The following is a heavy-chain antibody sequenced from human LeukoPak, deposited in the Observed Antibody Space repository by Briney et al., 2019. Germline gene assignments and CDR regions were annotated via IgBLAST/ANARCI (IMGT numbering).Heavy chain of an antibody. CDR2: TSGSGRSI. CDR3: AKDMNSWRDGSGLGDYFDY. Sequence: GGSLRLPCAASGFTFSSYAMSWVRQAPGKGLEWVSGTSGSGRSIHYADSVEGRFTISRDNSKNTLYLQMNSLRADDTAVYYCAKDMNSWRDGSGLGDYFDYWGQGTLVTVSS. J-gene: IGHJ4*02. V-gene: IGHV3-23*01. D-gene: IGHD6-19*01. CDR1: GFTFSSYA.